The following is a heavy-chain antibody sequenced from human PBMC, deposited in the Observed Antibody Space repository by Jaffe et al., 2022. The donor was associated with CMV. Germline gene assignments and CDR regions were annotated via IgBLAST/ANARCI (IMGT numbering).Heavy chain of an antibody. D-gene: IGHD6-19*01. V-gene: IGHV1-2*02. J-gene: IGHJ5*02. CDR1: GYTFTGYY. CDR3: ARDSSGYTREQIAVAGIRWFDP. Sequence: QVQLVQSGAEVKKPGASVKVSCKASGYTFTGYYMHWVRQAPGQGLEWMGWINPNSGGTNYAQKFQGRVTMTRDTSISTAYMELSRLRSDDTAVYYCARDSSGYTREQIAVAGIRWFDPWGQGTLVTVSS. CDR2: INPNSGGT.